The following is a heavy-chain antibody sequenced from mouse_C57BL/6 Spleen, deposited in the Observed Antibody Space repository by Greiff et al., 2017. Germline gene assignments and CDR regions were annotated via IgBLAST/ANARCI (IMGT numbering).Heavy chain of an antibody. CDR2: IKPGSGGT. J-gene: IGHJ4*01. CDR1: GYAFTNYL. D-gene: IGHD1-1*01. V-gene: IGHV1-54*01. Sequence: QVQLQQSGAELVRPGTSVTVSCKASGYAFTNYLLEWVKQRPGQGLEWIGVIKPGSGGTNYNEKFKGKATLTADKSSSTAYMQLRRLTSEASAVYFCSRGSTVVATGAMDYWGQGTSVTVSS. CDR3: SRGSTVVATGAMDY.